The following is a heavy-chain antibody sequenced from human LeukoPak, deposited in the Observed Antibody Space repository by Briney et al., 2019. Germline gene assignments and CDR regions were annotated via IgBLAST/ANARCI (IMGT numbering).Heavy chain of an antibody. CDR2: ISGSGGST. D-gene: IGHD2-21*02. V-gene: IGHV3-23*01. CDR3: AKSLTGGDSYYFDY. Sequence: GGSLRLSCAASGFTFSSYAMSWVRQAPGKGLEWVSAISGSGGSTYYADSVKGRFTISRDNSKNTLYLPMNSLRAEDTAVYYCAKSLTGGDSYYFDYWGQGTLVTVSS. CDR1: GFTFSSYA. J-gene: IGHJ4*02.